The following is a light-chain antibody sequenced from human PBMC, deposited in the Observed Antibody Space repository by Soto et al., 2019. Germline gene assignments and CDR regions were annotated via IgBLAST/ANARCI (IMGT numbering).Light chain of an antibody. J-gene: IGKJ2*01. CDR2: GAS. CDR1: QSVSSSY. V-gene: IGKV3-20*01. Sequence: EIVLTQSPGTLSLSPGERATLSCRASQSVSSSYLAWYQQRPGQAPRLLIYGASSRATGIPDRFSGTGSGTDFTLTISRLEPEDFAVYYCQQSVSPPYTFGQGTKLEIK. CDR3: QQSVSPPYT.